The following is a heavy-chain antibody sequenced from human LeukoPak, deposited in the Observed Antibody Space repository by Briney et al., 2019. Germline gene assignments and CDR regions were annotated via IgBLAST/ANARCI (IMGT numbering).Heavy chain of an antibody. J-gene: IGHJ5*02. CDR3: ARALAAGLSSSGWYRS. Sequence: GGSLRLSCAASGFTFSRYWMSWVRQAPGKGLEWVANIKQDGSEKYYVDTVKGRFTISRDNAKNSLYLQMNSLRAEDTAVYYCARALAAGLSSSGWYRSWGQGTLATVSS. V-gene: IGHV3-7*01. D-gene: IGHD6-19*01. CDR2: IKQDGSEK. CDR1: GFTFSRYW.